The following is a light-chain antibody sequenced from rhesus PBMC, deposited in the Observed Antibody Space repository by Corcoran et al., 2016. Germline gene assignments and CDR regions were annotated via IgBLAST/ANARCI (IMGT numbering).Light chain of an antibody. Sequence: DIPMTQSPSAFSASVGDRVTISCRASQNIYSNLAWYPQKPGKAPKLLIYASSSLQTGIPSRFSGSGSGTDFTLTISSMQPEDSAAYYRQHYYDNPRTFGGGTKVEIK. J-gene: IGKJ4*01. CDR1: QNIYSN. CDR2: ASS. V-gene: IGKV1S12*01. CDR3: QHYYDNPRT.